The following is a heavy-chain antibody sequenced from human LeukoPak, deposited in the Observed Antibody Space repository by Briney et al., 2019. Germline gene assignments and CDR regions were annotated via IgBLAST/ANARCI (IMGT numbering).Heavy chain of an antibody. D-gene: IGHD3-22*01. V-gene: IGHV4-59*06. CDR1: GGSISSYY. Sequence: KPSETLSLTCTVSGGSISSYYWSWIRQHPGKGLEWIGYIYYSGSTYYNPSLKSRVTISVDTSKNQFSLKLSSVTAADTAVYYCARDDSSGVFDYWGQGTLVTVSS. CDR2: IYYSGST. J-gene: IGHJ4*02. CDR3: ARDDSSGVFDY.